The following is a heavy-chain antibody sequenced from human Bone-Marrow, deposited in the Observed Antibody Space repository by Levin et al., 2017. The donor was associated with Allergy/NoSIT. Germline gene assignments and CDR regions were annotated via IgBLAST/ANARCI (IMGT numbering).Heavy chain of an antibody. CDR2: IWYDGSNK. Sequence: GGSLRLSCAASGFTFSSYGMHWVRQAPGKGLEWVAVIWYDGSNKYYADSVKGRFTISRDNSKNTLYLQMNSLRAEDTAVYYCARGVVVAATAFGAFDIWGQGTMVTVSS. V-gene: IGHV3-33*01. D-gene: IGHD2-15*01. J-gene: IGHJ3*02. CDR1: GFTFSSYG. CDR3: ARGVVVAATAFGAFDI.